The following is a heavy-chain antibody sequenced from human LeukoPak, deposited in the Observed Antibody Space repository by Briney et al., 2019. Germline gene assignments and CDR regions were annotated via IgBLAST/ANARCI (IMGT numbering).Heavy chain of an antibody. Sequence: SETLSLTCAVYGGSFSGYYWSWIRQPPGKGLEWIGEINHSRSTNYNPSLKSRVTISVDTSKNQFSLKLSSVTAADTAVYYCARGITDYYDSSGYYFFDYWGQGTLVTVSS. V-gene: IGHV4-34*01. CDR3: ARGITDYYDSSGYYFFDY. D-gene: IGHD3-22*01. CDR1: GGSFSGYY. CDR2: INHSRST. J-gene: IGHJ4*02.